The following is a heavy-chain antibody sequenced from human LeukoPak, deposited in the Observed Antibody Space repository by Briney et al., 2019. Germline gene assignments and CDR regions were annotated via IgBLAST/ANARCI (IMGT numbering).Heavy chain of an antibody. CDR3: ARDQTAPGSYPRDNWFDP. V-gene: IGHV1-69*01. CDR1: GGTFSSYA. Sequence: SVKVSCKASGGTFSSYAISWVRQAPGQGLEWMGGIIPIFGTANYAQKFQGRVTITADESTSTAYMELSSLRSDDTAVYYCARDQTAPGSYPRDNWFDPWGQGTLVTVSS. CDR2: IIPIFGTA. D-gene: IGHD2-15*01. J-gene: IGHJ5*02.